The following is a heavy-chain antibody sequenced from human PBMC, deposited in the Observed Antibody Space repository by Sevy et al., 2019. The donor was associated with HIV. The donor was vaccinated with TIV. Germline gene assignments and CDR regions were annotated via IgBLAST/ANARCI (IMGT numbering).Heavy chain of an antibody. CDR2: IYYSGST. CDR1: GGSISSYY. D-gene: IGHD6-19*01. Sequence: SETLSLTCTVSGGSISSYYWSWIRQPPGKGLEWMGYIYYSGSTNYNPSLKSRVTISVDTSKNQFSLKLSSVTAADTAVYYCASDSRSIAVAGPVDAFDIRGQGTMVTVSS. J-gene: IGHJ3*02. V-gene: IGHV4-59*13. CDR3: ASDSRSIAVAGPVDAFDI.